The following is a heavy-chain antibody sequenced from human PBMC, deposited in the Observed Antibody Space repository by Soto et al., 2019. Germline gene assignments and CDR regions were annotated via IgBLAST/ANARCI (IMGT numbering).Heavy chain of an antibody. CDR1: GYTFTSYG. J-gene: IGHJ4*02. CDR2: ISGNNGNT. D-gene: IGHD3-16*02. CDR3: ARVDDYVWGSFRP. V-gene: IGHV1-18*04. Sequence: ASVKVSCKASGYTFTSYGISWVRQAPGQGLEWMGWISGNNGNTKYAQKFQGRVTITADESTSTAYMELSSLRSDDTAVYYCARVDDYVWGSFRPWGQGTQVTVSS.